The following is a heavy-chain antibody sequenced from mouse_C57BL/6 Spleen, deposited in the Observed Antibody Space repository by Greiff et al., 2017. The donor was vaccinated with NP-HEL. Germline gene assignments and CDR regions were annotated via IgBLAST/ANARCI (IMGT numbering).Heavy chain of an antibody. CDR3: ARGGLGDYWYFDV. Sequence: DVKLVESGGGLVKPGGSLKLSCAASGFTFSDYGMHWVRQAPEKGLEWVAYISSGSSTIYYADTVKGRFTISRDNAKNTLFLQMTSLRSEDTAMYYCARGGLGDYWYFDVWGTGTTVTVSS. CDR1: GFTFSDYG. J-gene: IGHJ1*03. V-gene: IGHV5-17*01. CDR2: ISSGSSTI. D-gene: IGHD2-13*01.